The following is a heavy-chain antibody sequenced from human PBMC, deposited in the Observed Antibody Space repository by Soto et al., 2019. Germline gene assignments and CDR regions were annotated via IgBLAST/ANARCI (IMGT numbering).Heavy chain of an antibody. CDR3: ASALGYGDYGAYSLYI. CDR2: IYYSGST. V-gene: IGHV4-59*06. Sequence: SESLSLTCTVSGGSISSYYWSWIRQHPGKGLEWIGYIYYSGSTYYNPSLKSRVTISVDTSKNQFSLKLSSVTAADMAVYYCASALGYGDYGAYSLYIWGQGTMVTVS. CDR1: GGSISSYY. D-gene: IGHD4-17*01. J-gene: IGHJ3*02.